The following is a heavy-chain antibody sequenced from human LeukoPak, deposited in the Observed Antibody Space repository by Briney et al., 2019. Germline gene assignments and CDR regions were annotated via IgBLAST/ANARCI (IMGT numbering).Heavy chain of an antibody. Sequence: GGSLRLSCAASGFTFSSYWMTWVRQAPGKGLEWVANIKEDGSKEYYVDSVKGRFTVSRDNAKTSLYLQMNSLRADDTAVYYCARWNWFPDYWGQGTLVTVSS. CDR2: IKEDGSKE. CDR1: GFTFSSYW. D-gene: IGHD1-7*01. J-gene: IGHJ4*02. V-gene: IGHV3-7*01. CDR3: ARWNWFPDY.